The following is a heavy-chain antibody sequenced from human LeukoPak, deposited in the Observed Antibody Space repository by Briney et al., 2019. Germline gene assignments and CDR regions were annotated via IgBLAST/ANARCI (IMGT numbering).Heavy chain of an antibody. CDR2: ISSGGTGT. Sequence: GGSLRLSCAASGFTFSNYAMSWVRQAPGKGLEWVSGISSGGTGTYYADSVRGRFTISRDNAKNSLYLQMNSLRAEETAVYYCARLRPYSSSWYAYYGMDVWGQGTTVTVSS. D-gene: IGHD6-13*01. CDR1: GFTFSNYA. CDR3: ARLRPYSSSWYAYYGMDV. J-gene: IGHJ6*02. V-gene: IGHV3-23*01.